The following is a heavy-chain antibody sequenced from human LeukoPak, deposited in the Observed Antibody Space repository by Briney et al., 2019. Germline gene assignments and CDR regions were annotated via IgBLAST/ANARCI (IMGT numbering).Heavy chain of an antibody. CDR2: ILYDGSTQ. CDR3: ARVDCRSTSCSPFDY. V-gene: IGHV3-30*04. D-gene: IGHD2-2*01. J-gene: IGHJ4*02. CDR1: GFTFSTFS. Sequence: GRSQRLSCAASGFTFSTFSMHWVRQAPGKGLEWVAVILYDGSTQYYADSVRGRFTASRDNSKDTLYLQMNSLRVEDTAVYYCARVDCRSTSCSPFDYWGQGTLVTVSS.